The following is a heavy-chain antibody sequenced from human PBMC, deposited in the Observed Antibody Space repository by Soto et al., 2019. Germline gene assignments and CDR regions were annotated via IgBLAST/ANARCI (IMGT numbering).Heavy chain of an antibody. V-gene: IGHV3-23*01. J-gene: IGHJ5*02. CDR2: IGGDGINI. CDR3: AKRFTYGSTWYSFDP. Sequence: GGSLRLSCAASGFTFSSYAMNWVRQAPGKGLDWVSTIGGDGINIYYADSVRGRFTISRDNSKNMVYLQMNSLRAEDTALYYCAKRFTYGSTWYSFDPWGQGTVVNVSS. CDR1: GFTFSSYA. D-gene: IGHD6-13*01.